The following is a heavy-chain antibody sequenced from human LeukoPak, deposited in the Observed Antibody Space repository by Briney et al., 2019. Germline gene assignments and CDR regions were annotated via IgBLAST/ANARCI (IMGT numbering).Heavy chain of an antibody. CDR2: IYFDGDT. CDR1: GGSLGSSSYY. Sequence: SETLSLTCTVSGGSLGSSSYYWGWIRQAPGKGLEWIGTIYFDGDTFYNPSLKSRVTLSIDMSKSQLSLRLASVTAADTAIYYCAAENGNFWIGYHYFEDWGQGSLVSVSS. J-gene: IGHJ4*02. D-gene: IGHD3-3*01. CDR3: AAENGNFWIGYHYFED. V-gene: IGHV4-39*01.